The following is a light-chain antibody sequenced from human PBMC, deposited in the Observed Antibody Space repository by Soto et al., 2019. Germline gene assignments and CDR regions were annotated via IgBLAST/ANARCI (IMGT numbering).Light chain of an antibody. CDR2: AAS. CDR1: QSVRRN. Sequence: DIQMTQSPSSLSASVGDRVTITCQASQSVRRNLDWYQQKPGKAPNLLIFAASSLQSGVPSRFSGSGSGTDFTLTISSLQPEDFATYYCQQSDSTPWTFGQGTKVDIK. V-gene: IGKV1-39*01. J-gene: IGKJ1*01. CDR3: QQSDSTPWT.